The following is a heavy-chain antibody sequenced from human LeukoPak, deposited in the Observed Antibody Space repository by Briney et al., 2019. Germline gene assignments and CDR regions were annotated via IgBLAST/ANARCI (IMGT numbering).Heavy chain of an antibody. CDR1: GGSISSGGYY. CDR3: ARLVAVTGTVDWFDP. V-gene: IGHV4-61*08. J-gene: IGHJ5*02. CDR2: IHYSGTT. D-gene: IGHD6-19*01. Sequence: PSETLSLTCTVSGGSISSGGYYWSWIRQPPGKGLEWIGYIHYSGTTNYNPSLKSRLTISVDASKNHFSLKLSSVTAADTAVYYCARLVAVTGTVDWFDPWGQGALVTVSS.